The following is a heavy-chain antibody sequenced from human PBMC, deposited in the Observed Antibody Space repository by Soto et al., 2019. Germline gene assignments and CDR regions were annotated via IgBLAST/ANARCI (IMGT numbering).Heavy chain of an antibody. CDR3: ARAQRVVAATHYYYYMDV. J-gene: IGHJ6*03. D-gene: IGHD2-15*01. CDR1: GYTFTSYD. V-gene: IGHV1-8*01. CDR2: MNPNSGNT. Sequence: ASVKVSCKASGYTFTSYDINWVRQATGQGLEWMGWMNPNSGNTGYAQKFQGRVTMTRNTSISTAYMELSSLRSEDTAVYYCARAQRVVAATHYYYYMDVWGKGTTVTVS.